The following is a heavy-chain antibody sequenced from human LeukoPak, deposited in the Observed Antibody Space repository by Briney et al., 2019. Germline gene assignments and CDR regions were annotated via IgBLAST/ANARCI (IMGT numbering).Heavy chain of an antibody. CDR2: IYTSGST. CDR1: GGSISSGSYD. J-gene: IGHJ5*02. CDR3: ARASYGWNWFDR. D-gene: IGHD5-18*01. V-gene: IGHV4-61*02. Sequence: SQTLSLTCTVSGGSISSGSYDWSWIRQPAGKGLEWIGRIYTSGSTNYNPSLKSRVTISVDTSKNQFSLKASSVTAADTAVYYCARASYGWNWFDRWGQGTLVTVSS.